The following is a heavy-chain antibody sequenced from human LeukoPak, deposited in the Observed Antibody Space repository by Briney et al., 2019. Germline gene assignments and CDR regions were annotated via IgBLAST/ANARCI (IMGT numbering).Heavy chain of an antibody. V-gene: IGHV5-51*01. CDR1: GYNFTSYW. Sequence: GESLQISCKGSGYNFTSYWLVWVRQMPGKGLEWMGVIYPGDSDNRYSASFQGQVTMSADKSITTAYLQWSSLKASDTAMYYCARPPAGSGVYYSFDYWGQGSLVTVSS. J-gene: IGHJ4*02. CDR2: IYPGDSDN. CDR3: ARPPAGSGVYYSFDY. D-gene: IGHD6-25*01.